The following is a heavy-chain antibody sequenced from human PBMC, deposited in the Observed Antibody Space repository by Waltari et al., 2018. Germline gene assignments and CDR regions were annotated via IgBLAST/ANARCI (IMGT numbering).Heavy chain of an antibody. CDR1: GGSISSSSYY. CDR3: ARSATVTTGNWFDP. CDR2: IYYSGRT. J-gene: IGHJ5*02. D-gene: IGHD4-17*01. V-gene: IGHV4-39*07. Sequence: QLQLQESGPGLVKPSETLSLTCTVSGGSISSSSYYWGWIRQPPGKGLEWIGSIYYSGRTYYNPSLKSRVTISVDTSKNQFSLKLSSVTAADTAVYYCARSATVTTGNWFDPWGQGTLVTVSS.